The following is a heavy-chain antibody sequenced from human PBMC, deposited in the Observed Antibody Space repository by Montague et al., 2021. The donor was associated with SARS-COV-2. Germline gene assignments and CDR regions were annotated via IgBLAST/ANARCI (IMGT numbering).Heavy chain of an antibody. CDR3: VAERLEIYYFDF. D-gene: IGHD6-25*01. CDR2: LFYSGSS. V-gene: IGHV4-39*01. CDR1: GGSISSSNYY. J-gene: IGHJ4*02. Sequence: SETLSLTCTVSGGSISSSNYYWGWIRQPPGKGLEWIGSLFYSGSSFYNPSLKSRVTISVDTSKNQFSLRLSSVTAADTAVYYCVAERLEIYYFDFWGQGTLVTVSS.